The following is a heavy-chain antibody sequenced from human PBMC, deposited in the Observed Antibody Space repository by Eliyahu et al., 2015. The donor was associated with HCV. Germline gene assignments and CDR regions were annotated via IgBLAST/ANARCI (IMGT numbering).Heavy chain of an antibody. D-gene: IGHD6-6*01. CDR1: GFTFXXYA. CDR3: AKDVSSSFSAGYYYGLDV. CDR2: ISWNGGSK. J-gene: IGHJ6*02. V-gene: IGHV3-9*01. Sequence: EVQLVESGGNLVQPGRSLRLFCAGSGFTFXXYAMHWVRXAPGKGLEWVSGISWNGGSKGYADSVKGRFTISRDKAKNSLYLQMNSLRAEDTALYFCAKDVSSSFSAGYYYGLDVWGQGITVTVSS.